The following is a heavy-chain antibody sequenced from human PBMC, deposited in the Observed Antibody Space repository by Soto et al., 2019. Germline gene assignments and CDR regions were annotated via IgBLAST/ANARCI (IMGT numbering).Heavy chain of an antibody. Sequence: GGSLRLSCAASGFTFDDYAMHWVRQAPGKGLEWVSLISGDGGSTYYADSVKGRFTISRDNSKNSLYLQMNSLRTEDTALYYCAKDTTSGHYGGNSGNWFDPWGQGTLVTVSS. V-gene: IGHV3-43*02. D-gene: IGHD4-17*01. CDR3: AKDTTSGHYGGNSGNWFDP. CDR2: ISGDGGST. CDR1: GFTFDDYA. J-gene: IGHJ5*02.